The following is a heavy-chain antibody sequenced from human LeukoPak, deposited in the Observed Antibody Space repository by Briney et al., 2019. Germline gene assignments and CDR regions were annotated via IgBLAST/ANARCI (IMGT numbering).Heavy chain of an antibody. CDR1: GDSVSSNSAA. CDR2: TYYRSKWYN. V-gene: IGHV6-1*01. J-gene: IGHJ4*02. CDR3: AREESPVDSSWYRGSFSY. Sequence: SQTLSLTCAISGDSVSSNSAAWNWIRQSPSRGLEWLGRTYYRSKWYNDYAVSVKSRITINPDTSKNQFSLQLNSVTPEDTAVYYCAREESPVDSSWYRGSFSYWGQGTLVTVSS. D-gene: IGHD6-13*01.